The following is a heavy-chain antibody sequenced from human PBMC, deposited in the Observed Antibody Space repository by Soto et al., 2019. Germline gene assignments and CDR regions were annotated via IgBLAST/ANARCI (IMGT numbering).Heavy chain of an antibody. CDR2: VSQDGTA. Sequence: VQLLESGGGLAQPGGSLRLSCAASGFTFSTYTMAWVRQAPGRWPEWVAGVSQDGTAHYAGSVKGRFTISRDNSRDTVYLQMITLRGEDTAVYYCAKDMRPDGVWDFDYWGQGTLVTVSS. CDR1: GFTFSTYT. CDR3: AKDMRPDGVWDFDY. J-gene: IGHJ4*02. V-gene: IGHV3-23*01. D-gene: IGHD4-17*01.